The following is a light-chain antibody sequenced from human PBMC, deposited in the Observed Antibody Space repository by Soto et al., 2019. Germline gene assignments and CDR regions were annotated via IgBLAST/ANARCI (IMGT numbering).Light chain of an antibody. J-gene: IGLJ1*01. CDR2: SNN. CDR1: SSNIGSNT. CDR3: AAWDDSLNGSYV. Sequence: SVLTQPPSASGTPGQRFTLSCSGSSSNIGSNTVNWYQQLPGTAPKLLIYSNNQRPSGVPDRFSGSKSGTSASLAISGLQSEDEADYYCAAWDDSLNGSYVFGTGTKLTVL. V-gene: IGLV1-44*01.